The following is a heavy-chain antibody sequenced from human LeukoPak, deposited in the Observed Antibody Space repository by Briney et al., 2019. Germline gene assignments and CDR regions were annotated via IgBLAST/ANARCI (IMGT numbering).Heavy chain of an antibody. D-gene: IGHD4-17*01. CDR3: ARTPATVTSRGYYYYYGMTS. Sequence: SETLSLTCTVSGGSISSGGYYWSWIRQHPGKGLEWIGYIYYSGSTYYNPSLKSRVTISVDTSKNQFSLKLSSVTAADTAVYYCARTPATVTSRGYYYYYGMTSGAKGPRSPSP. CDR1: GGSISSGGYY. CDR2: IYYSGST. V-gene: IGHV4-31*03. J-gene: IGHJ6*02.